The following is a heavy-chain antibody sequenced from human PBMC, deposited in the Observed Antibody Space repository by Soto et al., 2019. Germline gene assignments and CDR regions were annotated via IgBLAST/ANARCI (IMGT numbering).Heavy chain of an antibody. CDR1: GFTVTSYY. V-gene: IGHV3-53*01. D-gene: IGHD3-10*01. J-gene: IGHJ6*02. CDR2: IYTGGNT. CDR3: ARDYYYGSGNYYRADYYHYGMDI. Sequence: VGSLRLSCAASGFTVTSYYMSWVRQAPGKGLEWVSLIYTGGNTNYADSVKGRFTISRDNSKNTLYLQMNSLRAEDTAVYYCARDYYYGSGNYYRADYYHYGMDIWGQGTTVTVSS.